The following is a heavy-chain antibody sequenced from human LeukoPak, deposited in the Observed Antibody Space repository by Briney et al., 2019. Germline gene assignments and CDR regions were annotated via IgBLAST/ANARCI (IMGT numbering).Heavy chain of an antibody. CDR1: GFTFSSYS. D-gene: IGHD4-17*01. V-gene: IGHV3-48*04. Sequence: GGSLRLSCAASGFTFSSYSMNWVRQAPGKGLEWVSYISSGSSSIYYADSVKGRFTISRDNAKNSLYLQMNSLRAEDTAVYYCANLPSVTTTRGAFDIWGQGTMVTVSS. CDR2: ISSGSSSI. CDR3: ANLPSVTTTRGAFDI. J-gene: IGHJ3*02.